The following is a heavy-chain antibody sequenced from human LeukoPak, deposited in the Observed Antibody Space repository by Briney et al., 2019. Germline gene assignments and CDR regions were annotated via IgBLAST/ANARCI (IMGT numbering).Heavy chain of an antibody. Sequence: GGSLRLSCAASGFTFSSYSMNWVRQAPGKGLEWVAFIRFDGSNEYYADSVKGRFTISRDNSKNTLSLQMNSLRAEDTAVYYCAKGANLRYFDWLHFDYWGQGTLVTVSS. D-gene: IGHD3-9*01. CDR2: IRFDGSNE. V-gene: IGHV3-30*02. J-gene: IGHJ4*02. CDR1: GFTFSSYS. CDR3: AKGANLRYFDWLHFDY.